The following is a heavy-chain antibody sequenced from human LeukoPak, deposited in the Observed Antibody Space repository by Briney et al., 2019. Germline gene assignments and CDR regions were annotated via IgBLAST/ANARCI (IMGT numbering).Heavy chain of an antibody. CDR1: GGSISSSSFY. CDR3: ARGPIVVVVAASGSWFDP. Sequence: SETLSLTCTVSGGSISSSSFYWGWIRQPPGKGLEWIANIYYSGSTFYTPSLKSRVTISVDTSKNQFSLKLSSVTAADTAVYYCARGPIVVVVAASGSWFDPWGQGTLVTVSS. D-gene: IGHD2-15*01. J-gene: IGHJ5*02. V-gene: IGHV4-39*07. CDR2: IYYSGST.